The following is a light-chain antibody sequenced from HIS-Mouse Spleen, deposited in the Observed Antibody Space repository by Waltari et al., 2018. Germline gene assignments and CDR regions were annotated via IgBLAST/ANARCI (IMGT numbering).Light chain of an antibody. V-gene: IGLV3-10*01. J-gene: IGLJ2*01. CDR3: YSTDSGGNHRV. CDR1: ALPKKY. CDR2: EDS. Sequence: SYELTQPPSVSVSPGQTARITCSGDALPKKYADWYQQKAGQAPVPVIYEDSNRPSGIPERFAGSSSGTMATWTISGAPVEDEADYYCYSTDSGGNHRVFGGGTKLTVL.